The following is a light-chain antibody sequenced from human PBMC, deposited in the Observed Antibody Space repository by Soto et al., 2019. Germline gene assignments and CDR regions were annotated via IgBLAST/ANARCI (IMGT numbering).Light chain of an antibody. CDR1: SSDVGGYNY. CDR3: SSYTRSSTCV. V-gene: IGLV2-14*01. CDR2: DVS. Sequence: QSAVTQPASVAGSPGQSITISCTGTSSDVGGYNYVSWYHQHPCKAPKHMIYDVSNRPSGVSNRIYGSKYGNTASLTLSGLQAEDEADYYCSSYTRSSTCVFGTGTKLTVL. J-gene: IGLJ1*01.